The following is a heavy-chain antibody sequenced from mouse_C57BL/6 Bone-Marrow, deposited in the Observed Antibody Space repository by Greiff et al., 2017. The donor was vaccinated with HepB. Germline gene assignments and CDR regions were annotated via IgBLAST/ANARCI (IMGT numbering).Heavy chain of an antibody. J-gene: IGHJ1*03. V-gene: IGHV1-18*01. CDR3: AIYYYGSSDWYFDV. CDR2: INPNNGGT. CDR1: GYTFTDYN. D-gene: IGHD1-1*01. Sequence: VQLQQSGPELVKPGASVKIPCKASGYTFTDYNMDWVKQSHGKSLEWIGDINPNNGGTIYNQKFKGKATLTVDKSSSTAYMELRSLTSEDTAVYYCAIYYYGSSDWYFDVWGTGTTVTVSS.